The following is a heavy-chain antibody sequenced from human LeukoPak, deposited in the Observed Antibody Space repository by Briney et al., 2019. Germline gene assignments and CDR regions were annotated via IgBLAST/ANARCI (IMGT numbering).Heavy chain of an antibody. D-gene: IGHD3-22*01. J-gene: IGHJ4*02. CDR3: TTANKYYDTSGLPEGGF. CDR2: VKSKSDGAST. V-gene: IGHV3-15*01. Sequence: PGGSLRLSCAASGFTFSNVWMTWVRQAPGKGLEWVGRVKSKSDGASTNYAAPVKGRFSISRDDSKNTLFLQMNSLKTEDTAVYYCTTANKYYDTSGLPEGGFWGQGTLVTVSS. CDR1: GFTFSNVW.